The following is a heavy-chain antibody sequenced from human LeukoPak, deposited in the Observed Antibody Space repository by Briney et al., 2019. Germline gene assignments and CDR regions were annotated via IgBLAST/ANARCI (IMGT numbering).Heavy chain of an antibody. CDR2: TYYRSKWYN. V-gene: IGHV6-1*01. J-gene: IGHJ4*02. Sequence: SQTLSLTCDISGDSVSSGSGGWNWIRQSPSRGLEWLGRTYYRSKWYNDYAVSLKSRITINPDTSKNQFSLQLNSVTPEDTAVYFCARDRSSSWYEMDYWGQGTLVTVSS. CDR3: ARDRSSSWYEMDY. D-gene: IGHD6-13*01. CDR1: GDSVSSGSGG.